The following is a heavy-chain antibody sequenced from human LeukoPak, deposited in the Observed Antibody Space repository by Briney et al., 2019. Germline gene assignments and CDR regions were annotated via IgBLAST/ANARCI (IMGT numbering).Heavy chain of an antibody. CDR1: GFTFSSYS. D-gene: IGHD6-19*01. J-gene: IGHJ6*02. V-gene: IGHV3-30*18. Sequence: AGGSLRLSCAASGFTFSSYSMNWVRQAPGKGLEWVAAISYDGTNKFYVASVEGRFTISRDIPKNTLFLHMNSLRDEDTGVYYCAKDQSPDIAVPAHPGMDVWGQGTTVTVSS. CDR3: AKDQSPDIAVPAHPGMDV. CDR2: ISYDGTNK.